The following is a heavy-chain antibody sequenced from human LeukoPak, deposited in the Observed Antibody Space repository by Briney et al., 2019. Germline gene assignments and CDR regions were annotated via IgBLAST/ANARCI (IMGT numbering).Heavy chain of an antibody. CDR3: AKWVRYYGSGSTRDDY. Sequence: PGGSLRLSCAASGFTFSSYAMSWVRQAPGKGLEWVSAISGSGGSTYYADSVKGRFTISRDNSKNTLYLQKNSLRAEDMAVYYCAKWVRYYGSGSTRDDYWGQGTLVTVSS. V-gene: IGHV3-23*01. D-gene: IGHD3-10*01. CDR2: ISGSGGST. J-gene: IGHJ4*02. CDR1: GFTFSSYA.